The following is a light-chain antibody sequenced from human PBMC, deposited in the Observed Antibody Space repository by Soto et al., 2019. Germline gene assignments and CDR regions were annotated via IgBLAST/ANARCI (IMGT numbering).Light chain of an antibody. V-gene: IGLV4-69*02. J-gene: IGLJ3*02. Sequence: QSVLTQSPSASASLGASVKLTCTLSSGHRSYAIAWHQQQPEKGPRYLMKVNSDGTHIKGDGIPDRFSGSSSGAERYLTIFSLQSEDEADYYCQTWGTGIGVFGGGTKLTVL. CDR2: VNSDGTH. CDR1: SGHRSYA. CDR3: QTWGTGIGV.